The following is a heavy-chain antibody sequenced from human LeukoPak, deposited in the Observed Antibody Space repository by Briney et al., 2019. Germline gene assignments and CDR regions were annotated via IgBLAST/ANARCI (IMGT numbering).Heavy chain of an antibody. J-gene: IGHJ3*02. Sequence: SETLSLTCTVSGGSISSYDWSWIRQPPGKGLEWIAYIYYSGSTNYNPSLKSRVTISVDTSKNQFSLKLSSVAAADTAVYYCARESRYSNSWYRFDAFDIWGQGTMVTVSS. CDR1: GGSISSYD. CDR3: ARESRYSNSWYRFDAFDI. D-gene: IGHD6-13*01. V-gene: IGHV4-59*01. CDR2: IYYSGST.